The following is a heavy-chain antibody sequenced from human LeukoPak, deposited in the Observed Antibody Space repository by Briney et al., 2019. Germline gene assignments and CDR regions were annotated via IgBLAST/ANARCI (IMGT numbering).Heavy chain of an antibody. CDR3: ARDRTSSDAFDI. CDR2: ISYDGSNK. CDR1: GFTFTSYA. Sequence: PGGSLRLSCAASGFTFTSYAMHWVRQAPGKGLEWVAVISYDGSNKYYADSVKGRFTIPRDNSKNTLYLQMNSLRAEDTAVYYCARDRTSSDAFDIWGQGTMVTVSS. V-gene: IGHV3-30-3*01. J-gene: IGHJ3*02.